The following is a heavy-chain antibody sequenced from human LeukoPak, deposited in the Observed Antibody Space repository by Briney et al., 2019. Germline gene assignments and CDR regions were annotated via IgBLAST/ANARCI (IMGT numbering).Heavy chain of an antibody. Sequence: ASVKVSCKASGYTFTGYYMHWVRRAPGQGLEWMGWINPNSGGTNYAQKFQGRATMTRDTSISTAYMELSRLRSDDTAAYYCAREPRPEYYYDSKPAGLYFDYWGQGTLVTVSS. V-gene: IGHV1-2*02. CDR3: AREPRPEYYYDSKPAGLYFDY. CDR2: INPNSGGT. CDR1: GYTFTGYY. D-gene: IGHD3-22*01. J-gene: IGHJ4*02.